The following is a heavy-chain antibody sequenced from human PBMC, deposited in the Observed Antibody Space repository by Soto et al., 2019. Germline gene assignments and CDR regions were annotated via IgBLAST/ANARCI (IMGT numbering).Heavy chain of an antibody. V-gene: IGHV5-10-1*01. J-gene: IGHJ6*02. D-gene: IGHD3-10*01. Sequence: PGESLKISCKGSGYSFTSYWITWVRQMPGKGLEWMGRIDPSDSYTNYSPSFQGHVTISADKSISTAYLQWSSLKASDTAMYYCASTYYYGSGSYYNPPGAYYYGMDVWGQGTTVTVSS. CDR2: IDPSDSYT. CDR1: GYSFTSYW. CDR3: ASTYYYGSGSYYNPPGAYYYGMDV.